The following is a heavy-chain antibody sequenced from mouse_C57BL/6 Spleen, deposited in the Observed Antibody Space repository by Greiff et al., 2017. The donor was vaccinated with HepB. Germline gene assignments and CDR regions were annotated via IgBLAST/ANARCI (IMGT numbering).Heavy chain of an antibody. D-gene: IGHD4-1*01. CDR1: GYSITSGYY. CDR2: ISYDGSN. Sequence: VQLKESGPGLVKPSQSLSLTCSVTGYSITSGYYWNWIRQFPGNKLEWMGYISYDGSNNYNPSLKNRISITRDTSKNQFFLKLNSVTTEDTATYYCASGWDLDYWGQGTTLTVSS. CDR3: ASGWDLDY. V-gene: IGHV3-6*01. J-gene: IGHJ2*01.